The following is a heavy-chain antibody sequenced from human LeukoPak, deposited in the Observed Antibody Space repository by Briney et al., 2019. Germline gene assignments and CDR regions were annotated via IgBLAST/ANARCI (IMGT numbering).Heavy chain of an antibody. Sequence: ASVKISCKASGYTFTSYGISWVRQAPGQGLEWMGWISAYNGNTNYAQKLQGRVTMTTDTSTSTAYMELRSLRSDDTAVYYCARAVMDYGDYEGGYWGQGTLVTVSS. J-gene: IGHJ4*02. V-gene: IGHV1-18*01. CDR2: ISAYNGNT. D-gene: IGHD4-17*01. CDR3: ARAVMDYGDYEGGY. CDR1: GYTFTSYG.